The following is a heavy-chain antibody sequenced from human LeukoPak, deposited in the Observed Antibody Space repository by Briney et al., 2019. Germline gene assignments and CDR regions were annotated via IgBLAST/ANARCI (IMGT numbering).Heavy chain of an antibody. V-gene: IGHV1-24*01. Sequence: ASVKVSCKVSGYTLTELSMHWVRQAPGKGLEWMGGFDPEDGETIYAQKFQGRVTMTEDTSTDTAYMELSSLRSEDTAVYYCATSIWANTPDKLDYWGQGTLVTVSS. CDR3: ATSIWANTPDKLDY. CDR1: GYTLTELS. CDR2: FDPEDGET. D-gene: IGHD1-14*01. J-gene: IGHJ4*02.